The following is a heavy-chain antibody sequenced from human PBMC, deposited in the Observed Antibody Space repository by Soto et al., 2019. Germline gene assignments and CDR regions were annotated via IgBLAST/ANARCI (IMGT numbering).Heavy chain of an antibody. V-gene: IGHV3-53*01. Sequence: PGGSLRLSCAASGFTVSSNYMSWVRQAPGKGLEWVSVIYSGGSTYYADSVKGRFTISRDNSKNTLYLQMNSLRAEDTAVYYCAREYSSSRYFAYWGQGTLVTVSS. J-gene: IGHJ4*02. CDR3: AREYSSSRYFAY. D-gene: IGHD6-6*01. CDR2: IYSGGST. CDR1: GFTVSSNY.